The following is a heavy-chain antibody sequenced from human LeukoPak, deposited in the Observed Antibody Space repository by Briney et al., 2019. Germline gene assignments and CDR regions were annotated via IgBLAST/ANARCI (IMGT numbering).Heavy chain of an antibody. D-gene: IGHD3-10*02. CDR1: GFIFNTYS. CDR2: IDSSGGYM. CDR3: TRGMLRQPPDY. Sequence: GGSLRLSCEASGFIFNTYSMNWARQAPGKGLEWVSSIDSSGGYMFYADSVKGRFIISRDNAKDSLYLQMNSLRVEDTAIYYCTRGMLRQPPDYWGQGMLVTVSS. V-gene: IGHV3-21*06. J-gene: IGHJ4*02.